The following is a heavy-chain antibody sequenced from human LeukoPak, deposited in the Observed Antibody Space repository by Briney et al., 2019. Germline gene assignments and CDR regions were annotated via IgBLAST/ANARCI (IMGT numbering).Heavy chain of an antibody. J-gene: IGHJ5*02. Sequence: SETLSLTCTVSGGSISSYYWSWIRQPPGKGLEWIGYIYYSGSTNYNPPLKSRVTISVDTSKNQFSLKLSSVTAADTAVYYCARGGGATTDWFDPWGQGTLVTVSS. D-gene: IGHD1-26*01. CDR2: IYYSGST. CDR1: GGSISSYY. CDR3: ARGGGATTDWFDP. V-gene: IGHV4-59*01.